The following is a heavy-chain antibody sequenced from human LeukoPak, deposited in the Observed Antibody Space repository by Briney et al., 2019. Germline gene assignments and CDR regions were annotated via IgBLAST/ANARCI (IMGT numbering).Heavy chain of an antibody. CDR2: IYGSGYT. V-gene: IGHV4-59*01. Sequence: KPSETLSLTCTVSGGSISGWYWSWIRQPPGKGLEWIGYIYGSGYTNYNPSLKSRVTMSIDTSKNHFSLKLTSVTAADTTTYYCARETSLAGFASGLGFNYWGQGILVTVSS. CDR1: GGSISGWY. J-gene: IGHJ4*02. D-gene: IGHD6-19*01. CDR3: ARETSLAGFASGLGFNY.